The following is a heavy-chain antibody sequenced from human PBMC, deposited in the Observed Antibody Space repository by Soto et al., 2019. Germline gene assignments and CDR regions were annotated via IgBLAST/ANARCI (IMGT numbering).Heavy chain of an antibody. Sequence: GGSLRLSCAASGFTFSSYSMNWVRQAPGKGLEWVSYISSSSSTIYYADSVKGRFTISRDNAKNSLYLQMNSLRAEDTAVYYCARDYGSDTILKTLDYWGQGTLVTVSS. V-gene: IGHV3-48*01. CDR2: ISSSSSTI. CDR3: ARDYGSDTILKTLDY. D-gene: IGHD3-10*01. J-gene: IGHJ4*02. CDR1: GFTFSSYS.